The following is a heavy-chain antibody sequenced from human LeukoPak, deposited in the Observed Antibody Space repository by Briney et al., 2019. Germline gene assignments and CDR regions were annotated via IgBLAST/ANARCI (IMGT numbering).Heavy chain of an antibody. J-gene: IGHJ4*02. V-gene: IGHV4-34*01. CDR3: ANGSGSLFDY. CDR2: INHSGST. Sequence: SETLSLTCAVYGGSFSGYYWSWLRQPPGKGVEGIGEINHSGSTNYNPSLNSRVTISVDTSKNQFSLKLSSVTAADTAVYYCANGSGSLFDYWGQGTLVTVSS. D-gene: IGHD3-10*01. CDR1: GGSFSGYY.